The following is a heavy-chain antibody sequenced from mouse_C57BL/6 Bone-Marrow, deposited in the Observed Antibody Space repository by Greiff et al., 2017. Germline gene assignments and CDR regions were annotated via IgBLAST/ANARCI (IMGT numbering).Heavy chain of an antibody. CDR3: ARHGVTPY. V-gene: IGHV5-12*01. CDR2: ISNGGGST. D-gene: IGHD2-1*01. CDR1: GFTFSDYY. Sequence: EVMLVESGGGLVQPGGSLKLSCAASGFTFSDYYMYWVRQTPEKRLEWVAYISNGGGSTYYPDTVKGRFTISRDNAKNTLYLQMRRLKSEDTAMYYCARHGVTPYWGQGTLVTVSA. J-gene: IGHJ3*01.